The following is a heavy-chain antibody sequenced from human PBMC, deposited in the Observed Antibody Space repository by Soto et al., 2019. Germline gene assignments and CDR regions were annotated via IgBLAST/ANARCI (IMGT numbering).Heavy chain of an antibody. CDR3: AKDIRWCCSTSCYSHQHDH. V-gene: IGHV1-24*01. D-gene: IGHD2-2*02. CDR1: GYTLTELS. Sequence: GASVKVSCKVSGYTLTELSIHWVRPAPGKGLEWLGGFDPEDGETIYAQKFQGRVTMTEDTSTDTAYMEPSSLRSEDTAVYYCAKDIRWCCSTSCYSHQHDHSGQETLVPLTS. CDR2: FDPEDGET. J-gene: IGHJ4*02.